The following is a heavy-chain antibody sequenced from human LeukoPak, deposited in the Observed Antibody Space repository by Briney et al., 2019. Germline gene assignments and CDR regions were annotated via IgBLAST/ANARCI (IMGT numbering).Heavy chain of an antibody. CDR1: GYTFTSYG. J-gene: IGHJ6*03. CDR3: ARAAYCGGDCYPFYYYYYMDV. V-gene: IGHV1-18*01. CDR2: ISPYNGNT. Sequence: ASVTVSCKASGYTFTSYGISWVRQAPGQGLEGMGWISPYNGNTNYAQKLQGRVTMTTDTSTSTAYMELRSLRSHDTAVYYCARAAYCGGDCYPFYYYYYMDVWGKGTTVTISS. D-gene: IGHD2-21*02.